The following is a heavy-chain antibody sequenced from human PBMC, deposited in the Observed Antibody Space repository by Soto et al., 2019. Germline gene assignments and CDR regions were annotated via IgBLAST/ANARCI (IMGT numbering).Heavy chain of an antibody. D-gene: IGHD3-3*01. CDR2: INPNSGGT. CDR3: ARADFWSGHNWFDP. Sequence: ASVKVSCKASGYTFTGYYMHWVRQAPGQGLEWMGWINPNSGGTNYAQKFQGWVTMTRDTSISTAYMELSRLRSDDTAVYYCARADFWSGHNWFDPWGQGTLVTVSS. J-gene: IGHJ5*02. CDR1: GYTFTGYY. V-gene: IGHV1-2*04.